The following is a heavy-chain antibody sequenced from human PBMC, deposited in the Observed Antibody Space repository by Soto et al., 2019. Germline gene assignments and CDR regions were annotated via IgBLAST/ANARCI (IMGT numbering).Heavy chain of an antibody. V-gene: IGHV1-69*01. J-gene: IGHJ4*02. CDR1: GGTFSSYA. D-gene: IGHD4-17*01. CDR3: AREYGDPEMSRFDY. CDR2: IIPISGTA. Sequence: QVQLVQSGAEVKKPGSAVKVACKASGGTFSSYAISWVRQSPGQGLEWMVGIIPISGTANYAQKFQGRVTITADESTSTAYMELSSLRSEDTAVYYCAREYGDPEMSRFDYWGPGNLVTVSS.